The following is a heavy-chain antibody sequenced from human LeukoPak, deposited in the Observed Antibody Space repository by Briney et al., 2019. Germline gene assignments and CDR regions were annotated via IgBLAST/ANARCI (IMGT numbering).Heavy chain of an antibody. J-gene: IGHJ4*02. V-gene: IGHV1-3*01. CDR3: ARSRAIGSGWPGNY. CDR2: INAGNGNT. CDR1: GYTFTSYA. D-gene: IGHD6-19*01. Sequence: ASVKVSCKASGYTFTSYAMHWVRQAPGQRLEWMGWINAGNGNTKYSQRFQGKVTITRDTSASTAYMELSSLRSEDTAVYYCARSRAIGSGWPGNYWGQGTLVTVSS.